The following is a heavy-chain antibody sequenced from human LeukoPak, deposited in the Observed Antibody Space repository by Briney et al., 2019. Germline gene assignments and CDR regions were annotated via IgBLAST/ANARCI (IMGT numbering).Heavy chain of an antibody. CDR3: ARDLKRGYSSGRYSWGTGSSNDY. V-gene: IGHV1-69*06. J-gene: IGHJ4*02. CDR1: GGTFSNYA. CDR2: IIPIFGTA. D-gene: IGHD6-19*01. Sequence: SVKVSCKASGGTFSNYAINWVRQAPGQGLEWMGGIIPIFGTANYAQKFQGRVTITADKSTSTAYMELSSLRSDDTAVYYCARDLKRGYSSGRYSWGTGSSNDYWGQGTLVTVSS.